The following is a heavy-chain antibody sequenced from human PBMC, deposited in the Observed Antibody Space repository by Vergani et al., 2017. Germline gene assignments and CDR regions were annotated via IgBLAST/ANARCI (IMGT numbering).Heavy chain of an antibody. D-gene: IGHD6-19*01. CDR3: ARGYSSGLENYYYYYYMDV. J-gene: IGHJ6*03. V-gene: IGHV1-8*01. Sequence: QVQLVQSGAEVRKPGASVKVSCKASGYTFTSYDINWVRQATGQGLEWMGWMNPNSGNTGYAQKFQGRVTMTRNTSISTAYMELSSLRSEDTAVYYWARGYSSGLENYYYYYYMDVWGKGTTVTVSS. CDR2: MNPNSGNT. CDR1: GYTFTSYD.